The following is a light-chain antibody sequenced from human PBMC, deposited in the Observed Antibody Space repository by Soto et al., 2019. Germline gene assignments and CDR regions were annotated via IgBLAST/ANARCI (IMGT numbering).Light chain of an antibody. CDR2: AAC. Sequence: DIQMTQSPSSLSASVGDRVTITCRATQSISNSLNWYQHKPGEAPKLLMYAACTVQSGVPSRFSCGGSGTDFTLTISSLQPEDFATYFCQQSHSIPFTFGPGTKVDIE. J-gene: IGKJ3*01. CDR3: QQSHSIPFT. CDR1: QSISNS. V-gene: IGKV1-39*01.